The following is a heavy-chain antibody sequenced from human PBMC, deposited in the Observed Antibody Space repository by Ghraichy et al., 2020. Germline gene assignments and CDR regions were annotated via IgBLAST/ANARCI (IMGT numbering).Heavy chain of an antibody. CDR1: GVSISSSLYY. D-gene: IGHD2-2*01. V-gene: IGHV4-39*01. CDR3: RRKTKSTSRAEY. J-gene: IGHJ4*02. CDR2: INYSGNT. Sequence: SETLSLTCTVSGVSISSSLYYWAWIRQPPGKGLEWIGSINYSGNTYYKSSLKSRVTISIDTSKNQFSLRLSSVTAADTAVYFCRRKTKSTSRAEYWGQGTLVTVSS.